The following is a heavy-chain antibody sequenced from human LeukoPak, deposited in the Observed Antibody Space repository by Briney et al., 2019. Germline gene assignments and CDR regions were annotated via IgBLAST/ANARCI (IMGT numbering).Heavy chain of an antibody. D-gene: IGHD6-13*01. CDR2: IYYSGST. CDR1: GGSISSGDYY. V-gene: IGHV4-30-4*01. CDR3: ASAGYSSSWYVFAPQGYFDY. Sequence: TSQTLSLTCTVPGGSISSGDYYWSWIRQPPGKGLEWIGYIYYSGSTYYNPSLKSRVTISVDTSKNQFSLKLSSVTAADTAVYYCASAGYSSSWYVFAPQGYFDYWGQGTLVTVSS. J-gene: IGHJ4*02.